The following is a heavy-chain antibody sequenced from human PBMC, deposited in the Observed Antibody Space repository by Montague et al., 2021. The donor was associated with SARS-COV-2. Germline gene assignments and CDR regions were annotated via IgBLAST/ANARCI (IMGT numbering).Heavy chain of an antibody. CDR1: GGSTNYYY. CDR3: ARVARYCTNGVCQTYYYYGLDV. Sequence: SETLSLTCIVSGGSTNYYYWSWIRQSPGKGLEWIGYMYYSGSTNYNPSFKSRVTMSIDRSKNQFSLKLRSVTAADTAVYYCARVARYCTNGVCQTYYYYGLDVWGQGTTVTVSS. V-gene: IGHV4-59*01. D-gene: IGHD2-8*01. CDR2: MYYSGST. J-gene: IGHJ6*02.